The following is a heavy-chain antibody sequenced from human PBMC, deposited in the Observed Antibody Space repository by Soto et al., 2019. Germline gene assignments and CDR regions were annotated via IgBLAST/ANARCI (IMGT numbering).Heavy chain of an antibody. J-gene: IGHJ4*02. CDR2: IDCSDSYI. CDR3: ARLQAAAGDNDLTFDY. D-gene: IGHD6-13*01. V-gene: IGHV5-10-1*01. Sequence: PGESLKISCKGSGYTFTSYWITWVRQMPGKGPEWVATIDCSDSYINYSPSFQGHVTISADKSVSTAYLQWSSLKASDSAMYYCARLQAAAGDNDLTFDYWGQGTLVTVSS. CDR1: GYTFTSYW.